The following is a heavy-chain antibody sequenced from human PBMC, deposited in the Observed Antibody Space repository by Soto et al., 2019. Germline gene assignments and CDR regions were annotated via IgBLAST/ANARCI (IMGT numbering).Heavy chain of an antibody. CDR1: GFTFSSYG. J-gene: IGHJ4*02. CDR2: IWYDGSNK. V-gene: IGHV3-33*01. Sequence: GGSLRLSCAASGFTFSSYGMHWVRQAPGKGLGWVAVIWYDGSNKYYADSVKGRFTISRDNSKNTLYLQMNSLRAEDTAVYYCARERGRWLQSSYFDYWGQGTLVTVSS. CDR3: ARERGRWLQSSYFDY. D-gene: IGHD3-16*01.